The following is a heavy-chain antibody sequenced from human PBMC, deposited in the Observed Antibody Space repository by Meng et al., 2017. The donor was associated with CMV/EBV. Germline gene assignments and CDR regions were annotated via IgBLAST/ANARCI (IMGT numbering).Heavy chain of an antibody. CDR1: GYSFTSYW. V-gene: IGHV5-51*01. Sequence: GESLKISCKGSGYSFTSYWLGWVRQMPGKGLEWMGIIYPGDSDTRYSPSFQGQVTISADKSISTAYLQWSSLKASDTARYYCARRQLLLRGGFDYWGQGTLVTVSS. J-gene: IGHJ4*02. D-gene: IGHD2-2*01. CDR2: IYPGDSDT. CDR3: ARRQLLLRGGFDY.